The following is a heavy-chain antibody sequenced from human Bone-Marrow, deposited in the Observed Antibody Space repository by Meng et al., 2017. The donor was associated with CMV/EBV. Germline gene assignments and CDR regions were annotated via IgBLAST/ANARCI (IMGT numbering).Heavy chain of an antibody. J-gene: IGHJ3*02. CDR1: GYSFTSYW. D-gene: IGHD2-2*01. CDR3: ARRYCSSTSCSVAAFDI. Sequence: GGSLRLSCKGSGYSFTSYWIGWVRQMPGKGLEWMGIIYPGDSDTRYSPSFQGQVTISADKSISTAYLQWSSLKASDTAMYYCARRYCSSTSCSVAAFDIWGQGTMVTVSS. V-gene: IGHV5-51*01. CDR2: IYPGDSDT.